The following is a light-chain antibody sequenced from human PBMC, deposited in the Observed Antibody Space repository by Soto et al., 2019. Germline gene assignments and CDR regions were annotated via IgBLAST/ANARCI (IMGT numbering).Light chain of an antibody. J-gene: IGKJ4*01. V-gene: IGKV3D-11*01. CDR1: QAVNTR. Sequence: EIVLTQSPATLSSFPGGRVTLSCRASQAVNTRLAWYQHKPGQAPRLLIYLTSNRAAGIPARFSGSGSGTDFTLTISDVEPEDFAVYYCQQRTSWPTFGGGTKVDIK. CDR2: LTS. CDR3: QQRTSWPT.